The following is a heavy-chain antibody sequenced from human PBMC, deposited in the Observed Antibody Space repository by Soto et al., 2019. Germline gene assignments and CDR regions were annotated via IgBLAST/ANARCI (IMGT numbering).Heavy chain of an antibody. D-gene: IGHD2-15*01. V-gene: IGHV1-69*01. Sequence: QVQLVQSGAEVKKPGSSVKVSCKASGGTFSSYAISWVRQAPGQGLEWMGGIIPIFGTANYAQKFQGRVTITAAESTSSAYMWLRLLRSEHTAVYYCASTYCSGGSCPMDAFDIWGQGTMVTVSS. CDR2: IIPIFGTA. CDR1: GGTFSSYA. CDR3: ASTYCSGGSCPMDAFDI. J-gene: IGHJ3*02.